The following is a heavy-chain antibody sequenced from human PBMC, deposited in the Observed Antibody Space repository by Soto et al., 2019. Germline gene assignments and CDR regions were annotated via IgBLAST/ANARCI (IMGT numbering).Heavy chain of an antibody. CDR1: GFSLSTSGVG. CDR2: IYWDDAN. Sequence: QITLKESGPTLVKPTQTLTLTCTFSGFSLSTSGVGVGWIRQPPGKALEWLALIYWDDANRYSPSLKSRLTITKDTSKNQVVLTMTNMDPVDTATYYCAHVYGGYDNFDYWGQVTLVTVSS. J-gene: IGHJ4*02. CDR3: AHVYGGYDNFDY. V-gene: IGHV2-5*02. D-gene: IGHD5-12*01.